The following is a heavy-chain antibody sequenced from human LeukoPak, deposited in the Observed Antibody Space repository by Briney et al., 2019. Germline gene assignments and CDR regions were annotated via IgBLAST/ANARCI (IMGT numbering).Heavy chain of an antibody. CDR1: GFTFNTFN. V-gene: IGHV3-21*01. J-gene: IGHJ4*02. CDR3: ARGHYDVLAASYKWTPDY. CDR2: LTSGGNYI. D-gene: IGHD3-9*01. Sequence: GGSLRLSCAASGFTFNTFNMNCVRPAPGGGLEWVSSLTSGGNYIYYADSVKGRFTTSRDNAKNSRSLQLNSLRVEDTAVYYCARGHYDVLAASYKWTPDYWGQGTLVTVSS.